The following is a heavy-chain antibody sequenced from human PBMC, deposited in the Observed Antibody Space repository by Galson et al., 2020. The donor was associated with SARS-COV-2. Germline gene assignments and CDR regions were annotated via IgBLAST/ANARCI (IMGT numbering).Heavy chain of an antibody. D-gene: IGHD4-17*01. CDR2: ISYDGSNK. CDR3: ARVRPNGDYVSCFDY. Sequence: GGSLRLSCAASGFTFSSYAMHWVRQAPGKGLEWVAVISYDGSNKYYADSVKGRFTISRDNSKNTLYLQMNSLRAEDTAVYYCARVRPNGDYVSCFDYWGQGTLVTVSS. J-gene: IGHJ4*02. CDR1: GFTFSSYA. V-gene: IGHV3-30-3*01.